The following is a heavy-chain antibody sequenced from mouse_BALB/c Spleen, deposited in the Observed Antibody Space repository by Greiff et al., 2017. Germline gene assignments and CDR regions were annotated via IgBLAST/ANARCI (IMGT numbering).Heavy chain of an antibody. CDR3: ARNPTMGGYFDV. V-gene: IGHV1-77*01. J-gene: IGHJ1*01. CDR2: IYPGSGNT. Sequence: VQLQQSGAELARPGASMKLSCKASGYTFTDYYINWVKQRTGQGLEWIGEIYPGSGNTYYNEKFKGKATLTADKSSSTAYMQLSSLTSEDSAVYFCARNPTMGGYFDVWGAGTTVTVSS. CDR1: GYTFTDYY. D-gene: IGHD2-10*01.